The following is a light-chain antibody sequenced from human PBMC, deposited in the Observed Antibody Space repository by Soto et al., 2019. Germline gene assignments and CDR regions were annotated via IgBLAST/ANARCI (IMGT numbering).Light chain of an antibody. CDR3: AAWDDSLRGLV. V-gene: IGLV1-47*02. CDR2: SNN. J-gene: IGLJ3*02. Sequence: QSVLTQPPSASGTPGQRVTISCSGTYSNIGSNYVYWYQQLPGTAPKLLIYSNNQRPSGVPDRFSGSKSGTSASLAISGLRSDDEADYYCAAWDDSLRGLVFGGGTKPPS. CDR1: YSNIGSNY.